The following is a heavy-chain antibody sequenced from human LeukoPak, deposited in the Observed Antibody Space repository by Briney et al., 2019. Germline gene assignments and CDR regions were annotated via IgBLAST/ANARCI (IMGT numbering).Heavy chain of an antibody. CDR1: GWGFTSYW. Sequence: GESLKISCKGSGWGFTSYWIGWVRRMPGKGLEGMGIIYPGDSDTRYSPSFQGQVTISADKSISTAYLQWSSLKASDTAMYYCARHLGDPEWLLFLLPNWFDPWGQGTLVTVSS. V-gene: IGHV5-51*01. CDR2: IYPGDSDT. J-gene: IGHJ5*02. D-gene: IGHD3-3*01. CDR3: ARHLGDPEWLLFLLPNWFDP.